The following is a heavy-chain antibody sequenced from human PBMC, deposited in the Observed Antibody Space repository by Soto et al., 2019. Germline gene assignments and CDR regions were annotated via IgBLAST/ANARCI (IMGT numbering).Heavy chain of an antibody. J-gene: IGHJ3*02. V-gene: IGHV4-31*03. D-gene: IGHD2-2*01. CDR3: ARGRGRYCSSTSCNYDAFDI. Sequence: SETLSLTCTVSGGSISSGGYYWSWIRQHPGKGLEWIGYIYYSGSTYYNPSLKSRVTISVDTSKNQFSLKLSSVTAADTAVYYCARGRGRYCSSTSCNYDAFDIWGQGTMVTVSS. CDR2: IYYSGST. CDR1: GGSISSGGYY.